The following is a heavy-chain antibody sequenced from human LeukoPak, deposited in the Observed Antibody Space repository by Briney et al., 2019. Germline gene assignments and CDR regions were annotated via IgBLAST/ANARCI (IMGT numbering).Heavy chain of an antibody. CDR1: GGSFSGYY. V-gene: IGHV4-34*01. J-gene: IGHJ4*02. D-gene: IGHD3-10*01. CDR2: INHSGST. CDR3: AGGTYYYGSGSRY. Sequence: SETLSLTCAVYGGSFSGYYWSWIRQPPGKGLEWIGEINHSGSTNYNPSLKSRVTISGETSKNQISLKLASVAAADTAVYYCAGGTYYYGSGSRYWGQGTLVTVSS.